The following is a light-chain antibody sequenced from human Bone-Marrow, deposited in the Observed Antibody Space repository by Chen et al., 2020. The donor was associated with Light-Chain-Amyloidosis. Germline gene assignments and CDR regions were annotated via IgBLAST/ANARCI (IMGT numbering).Light chain of an antibody. CDR3: QQYGTSPLT. CDR1: QTISSNY. CDR2: GSS. Sequence: EIVLTQSPGALSLSPGEGANLSCRASQTISSNYLTWYQQKFGQAPRLLIYGSSSRVTGIPDRFTGSGSGTDFTLTINRLEPEDFAMYYCQQYGTSPLTFGGGIKVEIK. V-gene: IGKV3-20*01. J-gene: IGKJ4*01.